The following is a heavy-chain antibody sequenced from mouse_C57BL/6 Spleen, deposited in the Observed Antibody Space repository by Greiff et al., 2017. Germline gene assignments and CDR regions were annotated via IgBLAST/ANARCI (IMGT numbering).Heavy chain of an antibody. Sequence: QVQLQQSGAELVMPGASVKLSCKASGYTFTSYWMHWVKQRPGQGLEWIGEIDPSDSYTNYTQKFKGKSTLTVDKSSSTAYMQLRSLTSEDSAVYYWEREGELGRYFDVWGTGTTVTVSS. CDR1: GYTFTSYW. CDR3: EREGELGRYFDV. CDR2: IDPSDSYT. D-gene: IGHD4-1*01. J-gene: IGHJ1*03. V-gene: IGHV1-69*01.